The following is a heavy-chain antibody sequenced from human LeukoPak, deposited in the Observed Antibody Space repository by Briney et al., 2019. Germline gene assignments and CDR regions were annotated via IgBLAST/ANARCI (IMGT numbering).Heavy chain of an antibody. CDR2: ISGSGGST. V-gene: IGHV3-23*01. CDR1: GFTFSSYA. CDR3: AKDLRRIGNWNYDY. Sequence: GSLRLSCAASGFTFSSYAMNWVRQAPGKGLEWVSAISGSGGSTYYADSVKGRFTISRDNSKNTLYLQMNSLRAEDTAVYYCAKDLRRIGNWNYDYWGQGNLVTVSS. J-gene: IGHJ4*02. D-gene: IGHD1-7*01.